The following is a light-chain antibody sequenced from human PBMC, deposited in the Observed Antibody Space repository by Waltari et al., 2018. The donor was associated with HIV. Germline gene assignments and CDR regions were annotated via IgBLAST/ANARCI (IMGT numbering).Light chain of an antibody. J-gene: IGLJ1*01. Sequence: SHVPSQPPSVSVAPGTTASVTCGGDNIGSKSVPWEQQRPGQAPLQIIFYNSDWPSGIPERCSGSNSVGTATLTMSRVEAGDEADYYCQVCDPLSDHPVFGTGTKVTVL. CDR1: NIGSKS. CDR2: YNS. CDR3: QVCDPLSDHPV. V-gene: IGLV3-21*04.